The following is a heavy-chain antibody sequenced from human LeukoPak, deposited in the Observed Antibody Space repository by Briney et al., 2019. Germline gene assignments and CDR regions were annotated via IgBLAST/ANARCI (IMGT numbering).Heavy chain of an antibody. J-gene: IGHJ4*02. D-gene: IGHD4-11*01. Sequence: SVKVSCKASGGTFSSYAISWVRQAPGQGLEWMGGIIPIFGTANYAQKLQGRVTMTTDTSTSTAYMELRSLRSDDTAVYYCARDYSNYPYYFDYWGQGTLVTVSS. CDR3: ARDYSNYPYYFDY. CDR2: IIPIFGTA. CDR1: GGTFSSYA. V-gene: IGHV1-69*05.